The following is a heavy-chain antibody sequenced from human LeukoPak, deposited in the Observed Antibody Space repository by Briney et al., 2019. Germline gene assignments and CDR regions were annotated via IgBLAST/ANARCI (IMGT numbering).Heavy chain of an antibody. D-gene: IGHD6-19*01. CDR2: IYYSGST. Sequence: SETLSLTCTVSGGSISGYYWSWIRQPPGKGLEWIGYIYYSGSTNYNPSLKSRVTISVDTSKNQFSLKLSSVTAADTAVYYCASRSVAGTFDYWGQGTLVTVSS. J-gene: IGHJ4*02. CDR1: GGSISGYY. V-gene: IGHV4-59*01. CDR3: ASRSVAGTFDY.